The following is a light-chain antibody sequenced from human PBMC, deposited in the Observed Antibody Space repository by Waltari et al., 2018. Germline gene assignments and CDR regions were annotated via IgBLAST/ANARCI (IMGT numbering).Light chain of an antibody. CDR3: QQHGTLPAT. J-gene: IGKJ1*01. CDR1: QSVGSSC. CDR2: GAS. V-gene: IGKV3-20*01. Sequence: EPVLTQSPGTASLSPGARVTLSCRASQSVGSSCLAWYQQKPGQAPSLVIYGASRRATGIPDRFSGSGSGTDFSLTISRLEPEDFAVYYCQQHGTLPATFGQGTKVEIK.